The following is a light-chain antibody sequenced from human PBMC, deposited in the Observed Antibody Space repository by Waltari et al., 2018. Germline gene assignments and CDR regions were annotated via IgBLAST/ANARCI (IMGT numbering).Light chain of an antibody. CDR3: QQYGNSPVT. V-gene: IGKV3-20*01. J-gene: IGKJ4*01. CDR2: DAS. Sequence: EIVLTQSPGTLSLSPGERATLSCRASQSVSSNYLAWYQQKPGQAPRLLIYDASKRATGIAERFSGSGSGTHFTLTISRLEPEDFAVFYCQQYGNSPVTFGGGTKVEIK. CDR1: QSVSSNY.